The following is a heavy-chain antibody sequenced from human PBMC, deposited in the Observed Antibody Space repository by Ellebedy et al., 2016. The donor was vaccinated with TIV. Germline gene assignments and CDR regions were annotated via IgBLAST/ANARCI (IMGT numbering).Heavy chain of an antibody. D-gene: IGHD2-2*01. CDR1: GGSISSYY. V-gene: IGHV4-59*01. CDR3: AACSTSCDRDYYYGMDV. J-gene: IGHJ6*02. Sequence: MPSETLSLTCTVSGGSISSYYWSWIRQPPGKGLEWIGYIYYSGSTNYNPSLKSRVTISVDTSKNQFSLKLSSVTAADTAVYYCAACSTSCDRDYYYGMDVWGHGTTVTVSS. CDR2: IYYSGST.